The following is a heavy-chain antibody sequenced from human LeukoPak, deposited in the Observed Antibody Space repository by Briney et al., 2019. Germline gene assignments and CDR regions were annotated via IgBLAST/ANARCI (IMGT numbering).Heavy chain of an antibody. J-gene: IGHJ4*02. CDR3: ARANLWWYQIGGLDY. V-gene: IGHV4-34*01. CDR2: INHSGST. D-gene: IGHD4-23*01. CDR1: GGSFSGYY. Sequence: PSETLSLTCAVYGGSFSGYYWSWIRQPPGKGLEWIGEINHSGSTNYNPSLKSRVTISVDTSKNQFSLKLSSVTAADTAVYYCARANLWWYQIGGLDYWGQGTLVTVSS.